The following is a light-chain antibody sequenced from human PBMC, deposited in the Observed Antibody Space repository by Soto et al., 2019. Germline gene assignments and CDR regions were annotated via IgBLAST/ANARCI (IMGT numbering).Light chain of an antibody. CDR3: QQSYSAPQT. Sequence: DIQMTQSPSSLSASVGDRVSITCRASQSISTHLSWYHQKAGQAPNLLIYAASILQTGVPSRFSGSGSGTDFTLTISSLQPEDSATYYCQQSYSAPQTFGQGTKVDI. CDR2: AAS. V-gene: IGKV1-39*01. J-gene: IGKJ1*01. CDR1: QSISTH.